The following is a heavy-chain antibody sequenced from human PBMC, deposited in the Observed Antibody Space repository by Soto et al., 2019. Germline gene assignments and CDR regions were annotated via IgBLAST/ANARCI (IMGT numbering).Heavy chain of an antibody. J-gene: IGHJ4*02. CDR1: GYPFTDYF. V-gene: IGHV1-46*01. Sequence: ASVKVSCKTSGYPFTDYFIHWVRQSPGQGLEWMGIISLYHHSTSYAQKFQGRLTVTADTSTTTVYMDLSSLTSEDSAVYWCARELYSCGGDCPYYMDYWGQGTLVTVSS. CDR3: ARELYSCGGDCPYYMDY. D-gene: IGHD2-21*02. CDR2: ISLYHHST.